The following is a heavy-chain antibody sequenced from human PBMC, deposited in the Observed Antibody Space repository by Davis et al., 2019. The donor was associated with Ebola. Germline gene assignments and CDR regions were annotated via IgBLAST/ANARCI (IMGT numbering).Heavy chain of an antibody. Sequence: PGGSLRLSCAASGFTFSSYGMSRVRQDPGKGPEGVAHIWYDGSSENYADSVTGRFTISRDNSKKTLYLQMNSLRVEDTGLYYCAREGSIHAFDIWGQGTMVTVS. CDR2: IWYDGSSE. CDR1: GFTFSSYG. J-gene: IGHJ3*02. D-gene: IGHD3-10*01. CDR3: AREGSIHAFDI. V-gene: IGHV3-33*07.